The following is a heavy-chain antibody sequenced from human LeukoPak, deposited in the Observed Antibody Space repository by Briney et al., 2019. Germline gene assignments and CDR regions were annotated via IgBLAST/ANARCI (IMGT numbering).Heavy chain of an antibody. J-gene: IGHJ6*02. CDR1: GFTFSSYA. D-gene: IGHD3-3*01. V-gene: IGHV3-30-3*01. CDR2: ISYDGSNK. CDR3: ARGRRGLYDFWSGYHGMDV. Sequence: GGSLRLSCAASGFTFSSYAMHWVRQAPGKGLEWVAVISYDGSNKYYADSVKGRFTISRDNSKNTLYLQMNSLRAEDTAVYYCARGRRGLYDFWSGYHGMDVWGQGTTVTVSS.